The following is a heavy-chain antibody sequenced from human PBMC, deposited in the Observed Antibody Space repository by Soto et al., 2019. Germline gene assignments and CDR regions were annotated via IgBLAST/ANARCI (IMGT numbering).Heavy chain of an antibody. CDR1: GFTFSSYS. CDR2: ISSSSSYI. Sequence: EVQLVESGGGLVKPGGSLRLSCAASGFTFSSYSMNWVRQAPGKGLEWVSSISSSSSYIYYADSVKGRFTISRDNAKNSLYLQMNSLRAEDTAVYYCARDNGLGYYYSSGYYWNAFDIWGQGTMVTVSS. D-gene: IGHD3-22*01. J-gene: IGHJ3*02. CDR3: ARDNGLGYYYSSGYYWNAFDI. V-gene: IGHV3-21*01.